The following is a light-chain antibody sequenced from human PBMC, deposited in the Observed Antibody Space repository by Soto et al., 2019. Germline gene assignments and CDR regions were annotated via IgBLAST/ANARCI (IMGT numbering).Light chain of an antibody. V-gene: IGKV3-20*01. CDR2: AAS. J-gene: IGKJ4*01. CDR1: QSVSSSY. Sequence: EIVLTQSPGTLSLSPGERATLSCRASQSVSSSYLAWYQQKPGQAPRLLIYAASIRATGVPDRFSGSGSGTDFSLTISRLEPEDFAVYYCQQYGSSPLTFGGGTKLEIK. CDR3: QQYGSSPLT.